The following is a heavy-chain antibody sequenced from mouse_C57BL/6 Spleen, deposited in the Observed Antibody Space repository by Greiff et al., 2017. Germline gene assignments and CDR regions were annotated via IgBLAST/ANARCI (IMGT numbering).Heavy chain of an antibody. D-gene: IGHD4-1*02. CDR1: GYAFTNYL. CDR3: ARRRSTGFDY. Sequence: LVESGAELVRPGTSVKVSCKASGYAFTNYLIEWVKQRPGQGLEWIGVINPGSGGTNYNEKFKGKATLTADKSSSTAYMQLSSLTSEDSAVYFCARRRSTGFDYWGQGTTLTVSS. CDR2: INPGSGGT. J-gene: IGHJ2*01. V-gene: IGHV1-54*01.